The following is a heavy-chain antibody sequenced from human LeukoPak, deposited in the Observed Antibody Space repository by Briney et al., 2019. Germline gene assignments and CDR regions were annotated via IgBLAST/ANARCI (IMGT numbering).Heavy chain of an antibody. CDR3: ARRPSGSGSYGFDP. Sequence: PSQTLSLTCTVSGASISSAYYFWSWIRQHPGKGLEWIGYVPHTGTTSYNPSLKSRVTISVDTSKNQFSLKLNSVTAADTAVYYCARRPSGSGSYGFDPWGQGTLVTVSS. CDR2: VPHTGTT. J-gene: IGHJ5*02. D-gene: IGHD3-10*01. V-gene: IGHV4-31*03. CDR1: GASISSAYYF.